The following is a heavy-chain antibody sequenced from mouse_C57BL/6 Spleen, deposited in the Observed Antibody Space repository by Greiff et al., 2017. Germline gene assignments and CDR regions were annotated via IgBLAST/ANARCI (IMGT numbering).Heavy chain of an antibody. J-gene: IGHJ1*03. CDR1: GFSFNTYA. D-gene: IGHD1-1*01. V-gene: IGHV10-1*01. CDR2: IRSKSNNYAT. CDR3: VRPLFNGGYFDV. Sequence: EVKLMESGGGLVQPKGSLKLSCAASGFSFNTYAMNWVRQAPGKGLEWVARIRSKSNNYATYYADSVKDSFTISRDDSESMLYLQMNNFKTEDTAMYYCVRPLFNGGYFDVWGTGTTVTVSS.